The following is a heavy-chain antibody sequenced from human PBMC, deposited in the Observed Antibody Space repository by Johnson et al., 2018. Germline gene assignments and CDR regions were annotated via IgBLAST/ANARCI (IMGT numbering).Heavy chain of an antibody. Sequence: EVQLVESGGGLVQPGKSLRLSCAGSGFTLNDHAMHWVRQGPGKGLEWVAGIYWDSGTKGYADSVKGRFTISRDNSKNSLYLQMNSLRTEDTALYYCANGDSSFGAFDIWGQGTMVTVSS. V-gene: IGHV3-9*01. CDR1: GFTLNDHA. D-gene: IGHD3-22*01. CDR2: IYWDSGTK. CDR3: ANGDSSFGAFDI. J-gene: IGHJ3*02.